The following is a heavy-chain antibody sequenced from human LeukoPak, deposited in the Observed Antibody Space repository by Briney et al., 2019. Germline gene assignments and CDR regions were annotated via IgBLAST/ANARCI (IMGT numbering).Heavy chain of an antibody. CDR1: GGSFSGYY. V-gene: IGHV4-34*01. CDR2: INHSGST. CDR3: ARAGVLEYYFDY. D-gene: IGHD2/OR15-2a*01. Sequence: PSETLSLTCAVYGGSFSGYYWSWIRQPPGKGLEWIGEINHSGSTNYNPSLKSRVTISVDTSKNQFSLKLSSVTAADTAVYYCARAGVLEYYFDYWGQGTLVTVSS. J-gene: IGHJ4*02.